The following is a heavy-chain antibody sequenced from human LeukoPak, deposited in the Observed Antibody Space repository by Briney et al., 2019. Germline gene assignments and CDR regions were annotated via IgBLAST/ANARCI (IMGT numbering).Heavy chain of an antibody. J-gene: IGHJ5*02. Sequence: ASVKVSCKPSGYTFTGYYMHWVHQAPGQGLEWIAWINPNSGGTNYAQKFQGRVTMTRDTSISTAYMELSRLRSDDTAVYYCAREGVVATTGGWFDRWGQGSLVTVSS. CDR2: INPNSGGT. V-gene: IGHV1-2*02. D-gene: IGHD1-26*01. CDR1: GYTFTGYY. CDR3: AREGVVATTGGWFDR.